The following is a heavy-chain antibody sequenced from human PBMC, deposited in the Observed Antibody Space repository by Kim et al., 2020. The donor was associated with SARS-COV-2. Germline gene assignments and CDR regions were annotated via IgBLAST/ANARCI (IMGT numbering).Heavy chain of an antibody. CDR2: IWYDGSNK. V-gene: IGHV3-33*06. CDR1: GFTFSSYG. J-gene: IGHJ4*02. Sequence: GGSLRLSCAASGFTFSSYGMHWVRQAPGKGLEWVAVIWYDGSNKDYAESVKGRFTISRDNSKNTLYLQMSSLRAEDTAMYYCAKVKRRRYGSWSLDYWGQGTLVTVSS. D-gene: IGHD3-10*01. CDR3: AKVKRRRYGSWSLDY.